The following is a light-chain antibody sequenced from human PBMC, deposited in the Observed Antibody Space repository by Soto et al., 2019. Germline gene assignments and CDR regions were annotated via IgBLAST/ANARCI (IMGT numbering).Light chain of an antibody. CDR2: EAS. CDR3: SSYTSSSTLV. J-gene: IGLJ2*01. CDR1: SRDVGSYNR. Sequence: QSALTQPPSVSGSPGQSVTISCTGTSRDVGSYNRVSWYQQPPGTAPKLMIYEASNRPSGVPDRFSGSKSGNTASLTISGLQAEDEADYYCSSYTSSSTLVFGGGIKLTVL. V-gene: IGLV2-18*02.